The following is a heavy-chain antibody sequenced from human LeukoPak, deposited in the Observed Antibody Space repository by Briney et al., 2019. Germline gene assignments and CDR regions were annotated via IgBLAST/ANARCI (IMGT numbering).Heavy chain of an antibody. Sequence: GGSLRLSCAASGFTFSSYSMNWVRQAPGKGLEWVSSISSSSSYVYYADSVKGRFTISRDYAKNSLYLQMNSLRAEDTAVYYCARRSDCSSTSCYTYYYYYYGMDVWGQGTTVTVSS. J-gene: IGHJ6*02. D-gene: IGHD2-2*02. CDR2: ISSSSSYV. CDR1: GFTFSSYS. CDR3: ARRSDCSSTSCYTYYYYYYGMDV. V-gene: IGHV3-21*01.